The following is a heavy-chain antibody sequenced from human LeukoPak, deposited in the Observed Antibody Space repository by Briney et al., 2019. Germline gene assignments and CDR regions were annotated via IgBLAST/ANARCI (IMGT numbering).Heavy chain of an antibody. CDR1: GGSISSSNW. CDR2: IYHSGST. Sequence: SETLSLTCAVSGGSISSSNWWSWVRQPPGKGLEWIGEIYHSGSTNYNPSLKSRVTISVDKSKNQFSLKLSSVTAADTAVYYCARHPPNKAHGYCSGGSCYGGRRRNWFDPWGQGTLVTVSS. CDR3: ARHPPNKAHGYCSGGSCYGGRRRNWFDP. D-gene: IGHD2-15*01. V-gene: IGHV4-4*02. J-gene: IGHJ5*02.